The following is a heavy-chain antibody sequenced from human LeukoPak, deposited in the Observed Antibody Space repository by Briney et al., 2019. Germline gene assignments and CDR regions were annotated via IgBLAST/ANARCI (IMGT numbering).Heavy chain of an antibody. Sequence: ASVKVSCKASGYTFINYGISWVRQAPGQGLEWMGWVSGYNGNTNYAQKFQGRITMTTDTSTSTGYMELRSLRSDDTAVYYCARDLKMGYSSGRYSWGTGSSNDYWGQGTLVTVSS. CDR2: VSGYNGNT. D-gene: IGHD6-19*01. J-gene: IGHJ4*02. CDR3: ARDLKMGYSSGRYSWGTGSSNDY. V-gene: IGHV1-18*01. CDR1: GYTFINYG.